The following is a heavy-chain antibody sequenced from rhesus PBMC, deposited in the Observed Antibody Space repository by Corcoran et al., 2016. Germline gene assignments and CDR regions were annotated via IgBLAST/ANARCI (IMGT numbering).Heavy chain of an antibody. CDR1: VGSIRRSNW. V-gene: IGHV4-65*02. D-gene: IGHD2-21*01. CDR2: ISGSSGST. Sequence: QVQLQESGPGLVKPSETLSLTCAVSVGSIRRSNWWNWIRQPPGKGLEWIGYISGSSGSTYYNPSLKSRVTISKDTSKNQFSLKLSSVTAADTAVYYCARKRDMVVGPFDYWGQGVLVTVSS. CDR3: ARKRDMVVGPFDY. J-gene: IGHJ4*01.